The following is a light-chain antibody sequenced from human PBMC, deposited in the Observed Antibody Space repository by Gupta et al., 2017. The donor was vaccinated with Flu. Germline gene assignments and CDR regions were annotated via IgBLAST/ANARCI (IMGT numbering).Light chain of an antibody. V-gene: IGLV3-10*01. CDR2: EDS. J-gene: IGLJ3*02. CDR1: ALPKNY. Sequence: SYELTQPPSVSVSPGQTARITCSGDALPKNYAYWYQQKSGQAPVLVIYEDSKRPSGIPERFTGSSSGTMATLTISGAQVEDEAYYYCYSGDSSGWVFGGGTKLTVL. CDR3: YSGDSSGWV.